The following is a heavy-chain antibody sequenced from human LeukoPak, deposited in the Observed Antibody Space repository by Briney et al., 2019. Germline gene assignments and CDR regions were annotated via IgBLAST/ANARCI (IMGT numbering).Heavy chain of an antibody. J-gene: IGHJ4*02. D-gene: IGHD1-1*01. CDR1: GGSISNNNYY. Sequence: SETVSLTCTVSGGSISNNNYYWAWIRQPPGKGLECIGSIYYSGSPYYNPSLQSRVTISVDTSKNQFSLRLSSVTAADTAVYYCATWRTAKTGFDYWGQGTLVTVCS. V-gene: IGHV4-39*01. CDR2: IYYSGSP. CDR3: ATWRTAKTGFDY.